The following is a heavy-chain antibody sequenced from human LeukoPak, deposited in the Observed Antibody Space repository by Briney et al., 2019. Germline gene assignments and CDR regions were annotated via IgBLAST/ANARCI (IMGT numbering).Heavy chain of an antibody. CDR3: AKGGASVTRYVDY. Sequence: GGSLRLSCAASGFTFSSYAMSWVRQAPGKGLEWVSAISGSGGSTYYADSVKGRFTISRDNSQNTLYLQMNSLRPEDTAVYYCAKGGASVTRYVDYWGQGTLVTVSS. V-gene: IGHV3-23*01. D-gene: IGHD4-17*01. CDR1: GFTFSSYA. CDR2: ISGSGGST. J-gene: IGHJ4*02.